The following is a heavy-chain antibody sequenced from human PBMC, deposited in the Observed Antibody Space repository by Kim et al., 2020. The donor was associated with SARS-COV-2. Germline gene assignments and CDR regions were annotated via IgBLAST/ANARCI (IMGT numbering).Heavy chain of an antibody. CDR3: AREGYCSGGSCYILSNYGMDV. Sequence: SVKVSCKASGGTFSSYAISWVRQAPGQGLEWMGGIIPIFGTANYAQKFQGRVTITADESTSTAYMELSSLRSEDTAVYYCAREGYCSGGSCYILSNYGMDVWGQGTTVTVSS. CDR1: GGTFSSYA. V-gene: IGHV1-69*13. D-gene: IGHD2-15*01. J-gene: IGHJ6*02. CDR2: IIPIFGTA.